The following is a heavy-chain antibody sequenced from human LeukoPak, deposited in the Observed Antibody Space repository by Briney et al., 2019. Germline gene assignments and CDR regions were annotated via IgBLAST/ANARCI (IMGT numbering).Heavy chain of an antibody. Sequence: SETLSLTCTVYGVSISSHYLSWLRQPPGQGMEWVGYIYTSGTTNYNPSLRGRLTMSVYTSNSRFFLKLSSVTAADTAVYYCARHGDFWDGRSWFDPWGQGTLVTVSS. D-gene: IGHD3-3*01. CDR3: ARHGDFWDGRSWFDP. CDR1: GVSISSHY. V-gene: IGHV4-4*09. J-gene: IGHJ5*02. CDR2: IYTSGTT.